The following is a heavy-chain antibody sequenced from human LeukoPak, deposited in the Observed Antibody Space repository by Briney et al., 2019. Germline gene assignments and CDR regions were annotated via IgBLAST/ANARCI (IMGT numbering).Heavy chain of an antibody. CDR1: GGSISSYY. Sequence: PSETLSLTCTVSGGSISSYYWSWIRQPAGKGLEWIGRIYTSGSTNYNPSLKSRVTMSVDTSKNQFSLKLSSVTAADTAVYYCARGGDYLWGRYRPYYFDYWGQGTLVTVSS. CDR2: IYTSGST. J-gene: IGHJ4*02. CDR3: ARGGDYLWGRYRPYYFDY. V-gene: IGHV4-4*07. D-gene: IGHD3-16*02.